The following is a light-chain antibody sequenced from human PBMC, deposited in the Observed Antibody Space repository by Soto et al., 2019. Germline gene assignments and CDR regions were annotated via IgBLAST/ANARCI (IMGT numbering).Light chain of an antibody. Sequence: QSALTQPPSASGSPGQSVTISCTGTSSDVGAYNYVSWYQQLPGKAPKLIIYEVSKRPSGVPDRFSGSKSGNTASLTVSGLQAEDEADSYCTSYAGTYSFFYVFGTGTKVTVL. CDR1: SSDVGAYNY. CDR3: TSYAGTYSFFYV. J-gene: IGLJ1*01. V-gene: IGLV2-8*01. CDR2: EVS.